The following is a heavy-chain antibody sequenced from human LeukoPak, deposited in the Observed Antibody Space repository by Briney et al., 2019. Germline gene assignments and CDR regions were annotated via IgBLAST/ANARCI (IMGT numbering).Heavy chain of an antibody. V-gene: IGHV4-39*01. CDR1: GGSISSSSYY. CDR2: IYYSGST. J-gene: IGHJ4*02. D-gene: IGHD2-21*02. Sequence: PSETLSLTCTVSGGSISSSSYYWGWIRQPPGKGLEWIGSIYYSGSTYYNPSLKSRVTISVDTSKNQFSLKLSSVTAADTAVYYCARHDDMVVTALGNWGQGTLVTVSS. CDR3: ARHDDMVVTALGN.